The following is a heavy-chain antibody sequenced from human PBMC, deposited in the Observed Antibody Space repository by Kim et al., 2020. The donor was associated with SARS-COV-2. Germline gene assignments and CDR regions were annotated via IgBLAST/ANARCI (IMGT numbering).Heavy chain of an antibody. D-gene: IGHD2-2*01. V-gene: IGHV4-30-2*01. CDR3: ARALPPDCSSTSCYYYYYGMDV. CDR2: IYHSGST. CDR1: GGSISSGGYS. Sequence: SETLSLTCAVSGGSISSGGYSWSWIRQPPGKGLEWIGYIYHSGSTYYNPSLKSRVTISVDRSKNQFSLKLSSVTAADTAVYYCARALPPDCSSTSCYYYYYGMDVWGQGTTVTVSS. J-gene: IGHJ6*02.